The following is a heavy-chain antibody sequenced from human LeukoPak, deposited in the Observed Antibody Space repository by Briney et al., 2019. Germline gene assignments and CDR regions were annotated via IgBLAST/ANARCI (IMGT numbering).Heavy chain of an antibody. D-gene: IGHD2-15*01. CDR3: ARESCSGGSCYPDP. V-gene: IGHV3-74*01. J-gene: IGHJ5*02. CDR1: GFTFSNYW. Sequence: GGSLRLSCAASGFTFSNYWMHWVRQAPGKGLVWVSRINSDGSSTGYADSVKGRFTISRDNAKNTLYLQMNSLRAEDTAVYYYARESCSGGSCYPDPWGQGTLVTVSS. CDR2: INSDGSST.